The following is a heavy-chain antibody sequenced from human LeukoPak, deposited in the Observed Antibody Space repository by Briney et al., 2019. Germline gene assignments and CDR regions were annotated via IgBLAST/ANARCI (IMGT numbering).Heavy chain of an antibody. CDR2: MNPNSGNT. Sequence: ASVKVSCKASGYTFTSYDINWVRQATGQGLEWMGWMNPNSGNTGYAQKFQGRVTMTRDTSISTAYMELSRLRSDDTAVYYCARETYYYGSGSYPYWGQGTLVTVSS. J-gene: IGHJ4*02. V-gene: IGHV1-8*02. CDR1: GYTFTSYD. CDR3: ARETYYYGSGSYPY. D-gene: IGHD3-10*01.